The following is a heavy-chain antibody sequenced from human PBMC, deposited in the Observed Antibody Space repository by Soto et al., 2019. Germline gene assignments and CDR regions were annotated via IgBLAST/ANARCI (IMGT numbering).Heavy chain of an antibody. D-gene: IGHD2-21*02. CDR3: ARGGHIAVVTASFDN. V-gene: IGHV1-46*02. Sequence: QVQLVQSWDEVRKPGASVKVSCKPSGYTFNTYYLHWLRQAPGQALEWMGVIHPSGGGTTYAQKFLGRVTVTRDTSTTTVFMELSSLRSDDTAVYYCARGGHIAVVTASFDNWGQGTLVTVSS. CDR2: IHPSGGGT. J-gene: IGHJ4*02. CDR1: GYTFNTYY.